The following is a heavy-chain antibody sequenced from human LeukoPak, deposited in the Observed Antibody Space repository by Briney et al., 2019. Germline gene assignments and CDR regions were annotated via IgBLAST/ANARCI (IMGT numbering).Heavy chain of an antibody. D-gene: IGHD2-2*01. J-gene: IGHJ6*02. V-gene: IGHV1-24*01. CDR1: GYTLTEMP. CDR3: TTCLNGAGQPVAIYYYGMDV. CDR2: FDPEDGET. Sequence: ASVKVSCKVSGYTLTEMPIHWVRQAPGGALEWMGGFDPEDGETVYAPKFQGRVTMTEDTSADTAYMELSSLRSEDTAVYYCTTCLNGAGQPVAIYYYGMDVWGQGTTVTVSS.